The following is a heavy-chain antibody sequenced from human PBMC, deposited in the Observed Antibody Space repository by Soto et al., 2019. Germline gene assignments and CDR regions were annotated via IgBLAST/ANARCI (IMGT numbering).Heavy chain of an antibody. CDR3: ARQIRSRQYFDY. CDR2: IYYSGST. CDR1: GASISSIPYY. V-gene: IGHV4-39*01. D-gene: IGHD2-2*01. J-gene: IGHJ4*02. Sequence: SETLSLTCTVSGASISSIPYYWGWIRQPPGKGLDWIGSIYYSGSTYYSPSLKSRVTISVDTSKNQFSLKLNSVTAADTAVYYCARQIRSRQYFDYWGQGALVTVSS.